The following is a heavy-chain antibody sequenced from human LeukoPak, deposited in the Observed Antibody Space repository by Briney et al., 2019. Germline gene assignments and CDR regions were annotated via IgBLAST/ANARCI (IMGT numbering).Heavy chain of an antibody. CDR1: GGSFSGYY. Sequence: PSETLSLTCAVYGGSFSGYYWSWIRQPPGKGLEWIGEINHKEITNYNPSLKGRVTISVDTSKNQFSLKLSSVTAADTAVYYCARAVTYHDVLTGYYRDYFDHWGQGSLVTVSS. CDR3: ARAVTYHDVLTGYYRDYFDH. D-gene: IGHD3-9*01. V-gene: IGHV4-34*01. CDR2: INHKEIT. J-gene: IGHJ4*02.